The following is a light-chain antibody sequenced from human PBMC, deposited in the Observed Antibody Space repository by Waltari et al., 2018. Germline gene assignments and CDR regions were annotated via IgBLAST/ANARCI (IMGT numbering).Light chain of an antibody. CDR1: SSDVGGYDL. CDR2: GVN. J-gene: IGLJ1*01. Sequence: QSAPTQPASVSGSPGQALTISCTGTSSDVGGYDLVSRHQQYPGKAPKVMIYGVNNRPSGVSNRFSGSKSGNTASLIISGLQADDEADYYCSSYTTSGTLVFGTGTKVTV. V-gene: IGLV2-14*01. CDR3: SSYTTSGTLV.